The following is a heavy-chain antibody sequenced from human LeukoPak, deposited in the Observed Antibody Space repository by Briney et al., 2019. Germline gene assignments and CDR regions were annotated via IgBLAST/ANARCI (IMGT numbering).Heavy chain of an antibody. Sequence: VKVSCKASGYTFTSYYMHWVRQAPGQGLEWMGIINPSGGSTSYAQKFQGRVTMTEDTSTDTAYMELSSLRSEDTAVYYCATGITMVRGVITDYWGQGTLVTVSS. CDR2: INPSGGST. D-gene: IGHD3-10*01. CDR3: ATGITMVRGVITDY. V-gene: IGHV1-46*01. CDR1: GYTFTSYY. J-gene: IGHJ4*02.